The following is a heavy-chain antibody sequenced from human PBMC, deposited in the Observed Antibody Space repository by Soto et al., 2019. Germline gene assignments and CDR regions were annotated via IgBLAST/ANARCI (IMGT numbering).Heavy chain of an antibody. D-gene: IGHD2-15*01. CDR3: ARLAPCNSGTCDSRPLDY. V-gene: IGHV1-18*01. CDR1: GYTFATYG. J-gene: IGHJ4*02. Sequence: QVQLVQSGAELKRPGASVKVSCKSSGYTFATYGISWVRQAPGQGLEWMGWIAPDNGDTNYEQKLRGRVTLTADTSTNTAYMEVRSLRSDDTAVYFCARLAPCNSGTCDSRPLDYWGQGTLVTVSS. CDR2: IAPDNGDT.